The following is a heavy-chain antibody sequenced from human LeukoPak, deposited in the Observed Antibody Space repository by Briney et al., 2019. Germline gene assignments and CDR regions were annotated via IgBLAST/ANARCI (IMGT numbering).Heavy chain of an antibody. J-gene: IGHJ6*02. D-gene: IGHD4-11*01. CDR2: ISYDGSDK. V-gene: IGHV3-30*18. Sequence: GGSLRLSCAASGFTFSSYGMHWVRQAPGKGLEWVAVISYDGSDKYYADSVKGRFTISRDNSKNTLYLQMNSLRAEDTAVYYCAKDSTTHYYYGMDVWGQGTTVTVSS. CDR3: AKDSTTHYYYGMDV. CDR1: GFTFSSYG.